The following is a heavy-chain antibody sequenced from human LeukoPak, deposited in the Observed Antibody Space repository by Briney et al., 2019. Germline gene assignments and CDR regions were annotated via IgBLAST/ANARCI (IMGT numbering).Heavy chain of an antibody. V-gene: IGHV3-7*01. CDR2: IKEDGSQT. CDR1: GFTFSRSW. Sequence: GGSLSLSCVASGFTFSRSWMDWVRQAPGKGLEWVANIKEDGSQTYYVDSAKGRFTISRDNAKNSLYLQMDSLRVEDTAIYYCAKSLDYWGRGTLVTVSS. CDR3: AKSLDY. J-gene: IGHJ4*02.